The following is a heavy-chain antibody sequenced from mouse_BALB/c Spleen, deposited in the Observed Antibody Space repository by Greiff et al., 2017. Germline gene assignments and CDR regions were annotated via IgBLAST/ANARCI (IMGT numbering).Heavy chain of an antibody. D-gene: IGHD2-1*01. Sequence: QVQLQQPGAELVRPGASVKLSCKASGYTFTSYWINWVKQRPGQGLEWIGNIYPSDSYTNYNQKFKDKATLTVDKSSSTAYMQLSSPTSEDSAVYYCTRWGGNYGSMDYWGQGTSVTVSS. J-gene: IGHJ4*01. V-gene: IGHV1-69*02. CDR2: IYPSDSYT. CDR1: GYTFTSYW. CDR3: TRWGGNYGSMDY.